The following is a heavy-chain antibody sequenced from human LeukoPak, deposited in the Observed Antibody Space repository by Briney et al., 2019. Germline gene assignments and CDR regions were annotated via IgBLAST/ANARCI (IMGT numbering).Heavy chain of an antibody. CDR2: IYHSGST. Sequence: PSETLSLTCTVSGYSISSGYYWGWIRQPPGKGLEWIGSIYHSGSTYYNPSLKSRVTISVDTSKNQFSLKLSSVTAADTAVYYCARSSYYYDSSGSSHFDYWGQGTLVTVSS. V-gene: IGHV4-38-2*02. CDR1: GYSISSGYY. CDR3: ARSSYYYDSSGSSHFDY. J-gene: IGHJ4*02. D-gene: IGHD3-22*01.